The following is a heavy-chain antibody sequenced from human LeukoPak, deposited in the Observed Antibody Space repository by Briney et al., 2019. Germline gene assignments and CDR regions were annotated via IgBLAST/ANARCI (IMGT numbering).Heavy chain of an antibody. V-gene: IGHV6-1*01. Sequence: SQTLSLTCAISGDSVSSNSAAWNWIRQSPSRGLEWLGRTYYRSKWYNDYAVSVKSRITINPDTSKNQFSLQLNSVTPEDTAVYYCARDGPWIQLSSPRAFDIWGQGTMVTVSS. CDR3: ARDGPWIQLSSPRAFDI. D-gene: IGHD5-18*01. CDR1: GDSVSSNSAA. J-gene: IGHJ3*02. CDR2: TYYRSKWYN.